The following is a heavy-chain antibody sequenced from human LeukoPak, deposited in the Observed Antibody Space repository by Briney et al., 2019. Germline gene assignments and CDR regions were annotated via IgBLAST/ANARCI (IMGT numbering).Heavy chain of an antibody. D-gene: IGHD7-27*01. CDR2: INPSGGST. Sequence: ASVKVSCKASGYTFTSYYMHWVRQAPGQGLEWMGIINPSGGSTNYAQKFQGRVTITADESTSTAYMELSSLRSEDTAVYYCARDKWVTGDRRMEYYYYYMDVWGKGTTVTISS. J-gene: IGHJ6*03. CDR1: GYTFTSYY. V-gene: IGHV1-46*01. CDR3: ARDKWVTGDRRMEYYYYYMDV.